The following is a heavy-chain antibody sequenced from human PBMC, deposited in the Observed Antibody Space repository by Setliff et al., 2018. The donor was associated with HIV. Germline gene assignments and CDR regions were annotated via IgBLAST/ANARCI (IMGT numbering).Heavy chain of an antibody. CDR2: FDPEDGET. V-gene: IGHV1-24*01. Sequence: GASVKVSCKVSGYTLTELSMHWVRQAPGKGLEWMGGFDPEDGETIYAQKFQGRVTMTEDTSTDTAYMELSSLRSEDTAVYYCASPSPDTGIVGANYMGVWGKGTTVTVS. CDR1: GYTLTELS. J-gene: IGHJ6*03. CDR3: ASPSPDTGIVGANYMGV. D-gene: IGHD1-26*01.